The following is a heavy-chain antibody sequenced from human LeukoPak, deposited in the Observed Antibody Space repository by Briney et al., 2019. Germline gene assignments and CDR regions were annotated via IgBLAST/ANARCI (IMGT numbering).Heavy chain of an antibody. J-gene: IGHJ2*01. CDR3: AKDLCSTVVTPLCWYFDL. Sequence: GGSLRLSCAASGFTFSSYAMHWVRQAPGKGLEWVAVISYDGSNKYHADSVKGRFTISRDNSKNTLYLQMNSLRAEDTAVYYCAKDLCSTVVTPLCWYFDLWGRGTLVTVSS. D-gene: IGHD4-23*01. CDR1: GFTFSSYA. V-gene: IGHV3-30-3*01. CDR2: ISYDGSNK.